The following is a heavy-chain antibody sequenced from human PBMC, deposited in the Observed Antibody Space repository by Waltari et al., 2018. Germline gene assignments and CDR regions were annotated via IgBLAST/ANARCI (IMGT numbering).Heavy chain of an antibody. Sequence: EVQLVESGGGLVQPGGSLRLLCAASGFTFRNYEMNWVRQAPGKGLEWGSYISSGASTIFSADSVKGRFTIARDNAKNSVYLEMNSLRADDTAIYYCARGEGGANEYWGQGTLVTVSS. V-gene: IGHV3-48*03. D-gene: IGHD1-26*01. CDR1: GFTFRNYE. J-gene: IGHJ4*01. CDR2: ISSGASTI. CDR3: ARGEGGANEY.